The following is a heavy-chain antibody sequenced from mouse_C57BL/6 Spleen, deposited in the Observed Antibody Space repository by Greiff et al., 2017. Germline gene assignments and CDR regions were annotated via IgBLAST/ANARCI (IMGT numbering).Heavy chain of an antibody. Sequence: QVQLQQPGAELVRPGSSVKLSCKASGYTFTSYWMHWVKHRPIQGLEWIGNIDPSDSETHYNQKFKDKATLTDDKSSSTAYMQLSSLTSEDSAVYYCARHYYGSRDGYFDVWGTGTTVTVSS. D-gene: IGHD1-1*01. V-gene: IGHV1-52*01. CDR3: ARHYYGSRDGYFDV. CDR2: IDPSDSET. CDR1: GYTFTSYW. J-gene: IGHJ1*03.